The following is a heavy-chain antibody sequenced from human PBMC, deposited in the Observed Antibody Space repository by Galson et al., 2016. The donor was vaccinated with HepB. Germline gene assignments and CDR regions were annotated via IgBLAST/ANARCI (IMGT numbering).Heavy chain of an antibody. V-gene: IGHV3-11*06. D-gene: IGHD3-9*01. CDR3: ARERYNRYVLLTDYSTHYFYMDV. CDR2: ISSSSGYT. J-gene: IGHJ6*03. Sequence: SLRLSCAASGFTFSDFYMSWVRRAPGRGLEWISYISSSSGYTKYADSVKGRFTISRDNAKNSFYLEMNSLRAEDTAIYYCARERYNRYVLLTDYSTHYFYMDVWGKGTTVTVSS. CDR1: GFTFSDFY.